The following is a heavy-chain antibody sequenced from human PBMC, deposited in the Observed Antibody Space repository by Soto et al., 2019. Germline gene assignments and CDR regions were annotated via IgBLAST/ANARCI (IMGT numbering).Heavy chain of an antibody. CDR1: GGSISSNY. CDR3: ARLGGYFQAFHS. CDR2: IYYSGST. J-gene: IGHJ4*02. V-gene: IGHV4-59*08. Sequence: LSETWSLSSTVSGGSISSNYWSWFRQPPGKGLEWIGYIYYSGSTNYNPSLKSRVTISVDTSKNHFSLRLSSVTAADTAIYYCARLGGYFQAFHSWGQGTLVTVS. D-gene: IGHD3-22*01.